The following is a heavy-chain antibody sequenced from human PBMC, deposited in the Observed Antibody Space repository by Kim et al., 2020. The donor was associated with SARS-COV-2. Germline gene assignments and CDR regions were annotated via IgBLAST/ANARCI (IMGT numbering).Heavy chain of an antibody. V-gene: IGHV3-33*01. J-gene: IGHJ4*02. Sequence: SLRLSCAAFGYSLSTYGTHWIRQTPGKGLEWVAVLWNDGTKQSYADSVKGRFTVSRDISKNTLYLQMNRVRAEDTAVYYCARDAVTSLDYWGRGTLVAVSS. D-gene: IGHD5-18*01. CDR3: ARDAVTSLDY. CDR1: GYSLSTYG. CDR2: LWNDGTKQ.